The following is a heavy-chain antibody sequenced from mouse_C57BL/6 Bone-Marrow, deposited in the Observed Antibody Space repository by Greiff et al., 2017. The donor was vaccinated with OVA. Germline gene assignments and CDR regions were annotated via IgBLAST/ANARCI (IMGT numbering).Heavy chain of an antibody. CDR1: GFSLTSYG. CDR3: ARHYGSSPYWYFDV. D-gene: IGHD1-1*01. J-gene: IGHJ1*03. CDR2: IWSGGST. Sequence: VQLQQSGPGLVQPSQSLSITCTVSGFSLTSYGVHWVRQSPGKGLEWLGVIWSGGSTDYNAAFISRLSISKDNSKSQVFFKMNSLQADDTAIYYCARHYGSSPYWYFDVWGTGTTVTVSS. V-gene: IGHV2-2*01.